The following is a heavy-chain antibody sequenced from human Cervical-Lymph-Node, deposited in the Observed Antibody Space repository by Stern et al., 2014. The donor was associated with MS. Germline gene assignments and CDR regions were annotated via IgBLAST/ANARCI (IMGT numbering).Heavy chain of an antibody. CDR3: AREEQQLVHGNWFDP. V-gene: IGHV4-38-2*02. D-gene: IGHD6-13*01. CDR2: IYHSGST. CDR1: GYSISSGYY. J-gene: IGHJ5*02. Sequence: QVQLQESGPGLVKPSETLSLTCTVSGYSISSGYYWGWIRQPPGKGLEWIGSIYHSGSTYYNPSLKGRVTISVDTAKNQFSPKLSSVTAADTAVYYCAREEQQLVHGNWFDPWGQGTLVTVSS.